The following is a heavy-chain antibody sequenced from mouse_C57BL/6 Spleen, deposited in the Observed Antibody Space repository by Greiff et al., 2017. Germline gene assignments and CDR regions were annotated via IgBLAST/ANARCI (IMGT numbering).Heavy chain of an antibody. V-gene: IGHV1-69*01. Sequence: QVQLQQPGAELVMPGASVKLSCKASGYTFTSYWMHWVKQRPGQGLEWIGEIDPSDSYTNYNQKFKGKSTLTVDKSSSTAYMQLSSLTSEDSAVYYCARYYGSSYAFAYWSQGTLVTVSA. D-gene: IGHD1-1*01. CDR1: GYTFTSYW. CDR2: IDPSDSYT. J-gene: IGHJ3*01. CDR3: ARYYGSSYAFAY.